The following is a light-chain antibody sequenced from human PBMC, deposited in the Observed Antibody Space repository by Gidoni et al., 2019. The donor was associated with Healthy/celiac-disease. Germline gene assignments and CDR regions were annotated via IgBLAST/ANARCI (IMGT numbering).Light chain of an antibody. Sequence: EIVMTQSPATLSVSPGERATLSCKASQGVGSNLAWYQQKPGQTPRLLIYGASTRATGVPARFSGSGSGTDFTLTVSSLQSEDFAVYYCLHYNNWPPWTFXXXTKVEIK. V-gene: IGKV3-15*01. CDR3: LHYNNWPPWT. J-gene: IGKJ1*01. CDR1: QGVGSN. CDR2: GAS.